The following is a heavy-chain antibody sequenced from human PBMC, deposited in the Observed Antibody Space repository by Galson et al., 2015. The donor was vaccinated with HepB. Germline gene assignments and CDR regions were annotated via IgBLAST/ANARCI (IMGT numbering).Heavy chain of an antibody. Sequence: SVNVSCKASEYTFAGHYLHWVRQAPGQGLEWMGWISPDGGGTHYAQKFQGRVTMTRDTSRDTSISTVYMELSSLKSDDTAVYYCARDNNWGPDYWGQGTLVTVSS. J-gene: IGHJ4*02. V-gene: IGHV1-2*02. CDR3: ARDNNWGPDY. CDR1: EYTFAGHY. D-gene: IGHD7-27*01. CDR2: ISPDGGGT.